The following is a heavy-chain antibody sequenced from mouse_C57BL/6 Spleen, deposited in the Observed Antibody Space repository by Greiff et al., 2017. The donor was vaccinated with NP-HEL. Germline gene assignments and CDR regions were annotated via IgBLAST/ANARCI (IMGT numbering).Heavy chain of an antibody. CDR1: GYTFTEYT. J-gene: IGHJ3*01. V-gene: IGHV1-62-2*01. CDR3: ARHEEGKNWAVGFAY. CDR2: FYPGSGSI. D-gene: IGHD4-1*01. Sequence: VQLQESGAELVKPGASVKLSCKASGYTFTEYTIHWVKQRSGQGLEWIGWFYPGSGSIKYNEKFKDKATLAADKSSSTVYMELSRLTSEDAAVYFCARHEEGKNWAVGFAYWGQGTLVTVSA.